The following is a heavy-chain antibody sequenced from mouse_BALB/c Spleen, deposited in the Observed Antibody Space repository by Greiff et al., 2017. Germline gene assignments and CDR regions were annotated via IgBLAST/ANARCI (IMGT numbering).Heavy chain of an antibody. Sequence: EVQRVESGGGLVQPGGSLRLSCATSGFTFTDYYMSWVRQPPGKALEWLGFIRNKANGYTTEYSASVKGRFTISRDNSQSILYLQMNTLRAEDSATYYCARGIYYDYVEFAYWGQGTLVTVSA. J-gene: IGHJ3*01. D-gene: IGHD2-4*01. CDR1: GFTFTDYY. V-gene: IGHV7-3*02. CDR3: ARGIYYDYVEFAY. CDR2: IRNKANGYTT.